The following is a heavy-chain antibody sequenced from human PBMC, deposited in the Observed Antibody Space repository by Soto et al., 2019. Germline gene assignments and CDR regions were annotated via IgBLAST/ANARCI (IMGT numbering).Heavy chain of an antibody. CDR2: IYYSGST. D-gene: IGHD3-3*01. V-gene: IGHV4-31*03. CDR1: GGSISSGGYY. CDR3: ARRLNQGFTKEKDDAFDI. J-gene: IGHJ3*02. Sequence: QVQLQESGPGLVKPSQTLSLTCTVSGGSISSGGYYWSWIRQHPGKGLEWIWYIYYSGSTYYNPSLKSRVTISVDTSKNQFSLKLSSVTAADTAVYYCARRLNQGFTKEKDDAFDIWGQGTMVTVSS.